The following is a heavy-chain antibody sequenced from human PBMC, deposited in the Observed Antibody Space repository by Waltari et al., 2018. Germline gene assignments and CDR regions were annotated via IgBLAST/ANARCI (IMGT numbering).Heavy chain of an antibody. Sequence: QEQLQESGPGLVKPSETLSLTCSVSGGSIRNYFWNWIRQPPGKGLEWIGYIRHTGITKCKPSLKRRLSMSVDTSRSQVSLTLTSVTAADTAVYYCARWDSSGRYFAVWGPGSPVTVSS. J-gene: IGHJ4*02. CDR3: ARWDSSGRYFAV. D-gene: IGHD3-22*01. CDR1: GGSIRNYF. V-gene: IGHV4-59*08. CDR2: IRHTGIT.